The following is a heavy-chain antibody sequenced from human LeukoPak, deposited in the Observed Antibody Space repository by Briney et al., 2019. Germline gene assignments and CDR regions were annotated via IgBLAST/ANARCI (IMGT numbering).Heavy chain of an antibody. CDR3: ARRAMYFFDSSGYNPLDY. Sequence: GESLKISCKVSGYSFTSYWSTLVRQMPGKGLEWMGTIDPSDSYTNYSPSFKRHVTISADKSISTAYLQWSSLKASDTAIYYCARRAMYFFDSSGYNPLDYWGRGTLVTVSS. V-gene: IGHV5-10-1*01. J-gene: IGHJ4*02. D-gene: IGHD3-22*01. CDR2: IDPSDSYT. CDR1: GYSFTSYW.